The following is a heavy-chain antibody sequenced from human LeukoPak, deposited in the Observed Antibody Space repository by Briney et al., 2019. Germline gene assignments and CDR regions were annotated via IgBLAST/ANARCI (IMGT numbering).Heavy chain of an antibody. J-gene: IGHJ4*02. D-gene: IGHD6-19*01. CDR1: GYTFTRHS. CDR3: ARDNNGWAWDY. CDR2: INPNGGRT. Sequence: ASAKVSCKTSGYTFTRHSMHWVRQAPGQGLEWMGIINPNGGRTTYAQKIQGRVTMTRDMSTGTMYMEMSSLRSEDTAVYYCARDNNGWAWDYWGQGTLVTVPS. V-gene: IGHV1-46*01.